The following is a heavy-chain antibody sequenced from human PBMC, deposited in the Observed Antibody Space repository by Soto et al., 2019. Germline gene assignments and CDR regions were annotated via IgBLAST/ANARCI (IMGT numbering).Heavy chain of an antibody. D-gene: IGHD3-3*01. CDR1: GFTFSSYS. J-gene: IGHJ6*02. V-gene: IGHV3-48*02. CDR3: AREDPWSANADDMDV. Sequence: GGSLRLSCVASGFTFSSYSLNWVRQAPGKGLEWVSYISSSSGTIYYADSVKGRFTISRDNAENSLYLQMNSLRDDDTAVYYCAREDPWSANADDMDVWGQGTTVTV. CDR2: ISSSSGTI.